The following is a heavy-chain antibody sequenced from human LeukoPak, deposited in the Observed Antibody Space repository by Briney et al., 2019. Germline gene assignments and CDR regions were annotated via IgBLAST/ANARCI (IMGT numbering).Heavy chain of an antibody. CDR3: ARDPSMAGFFDS. V-gene: IGHV3-21*06. CDR2: ISSSTYYI. Sequence: GGSLRLSCAASGFTFSSYTMNWVRQAPGKGLEWVSSISSSTYYIYYADSVKGRSTISRDNAMNSLYLHMNSLRADDSAVYYCARDPSMAGFFDSWGQGTLVTVSS. J-gene: IGHJ4*02. D-gene: IGHD5-24*01. CDR1: GFTFSSYT.